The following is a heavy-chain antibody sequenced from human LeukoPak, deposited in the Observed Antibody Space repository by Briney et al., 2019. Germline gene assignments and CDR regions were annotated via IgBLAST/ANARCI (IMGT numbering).Heavy chain of an antibody. CDR2: ISSSGSTI. CDR3: ARSCIRVGAFWFDP. CDR1: GFTFSDYY. D-gene: IGHD2-15*01. V-gene: IGHV3-11*01. J-gene: IGHJ5*02. Sequence: PGGSLRLSCAASGFTFSDYYMSWIRQAPGKGLEWASYISSSGSTIYYADSVKGRFTISRDNAKNSLYLQMNSLRAEDTAVYYCARSCIRVGAFWFDPWGQGTLVTVSS.